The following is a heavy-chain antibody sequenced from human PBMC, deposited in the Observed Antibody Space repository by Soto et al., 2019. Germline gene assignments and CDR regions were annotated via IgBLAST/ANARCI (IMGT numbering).Heavy chain of an antibody. J-gene: IGHJ4*02. V-gene: IGHV3-21*01. Sequence: GGSLRLSCAASGFTFSRYSMNWVRQAPGKGLEWVSSISSTTNYIYYADSMKGRFTVSRDNAKNSVYLDMNSPSAEDTAVYYLARESEDLTSNFDYWGQGTLVTVSS. CDR2: ISSTTNYI. CDR3: ARESEDLTSNFDY. CDR1: GFTFSRYS.